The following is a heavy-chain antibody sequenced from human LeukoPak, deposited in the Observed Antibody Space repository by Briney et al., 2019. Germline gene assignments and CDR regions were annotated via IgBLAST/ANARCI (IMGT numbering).Heavy chain of an antibody. CDR3: ARGMKSGWYESPGDY. J-gene: IGHJ4*02. V-gene: IGHV1-46*01. D-gene: IGHD6-19*01. Sequence: GASVKVSCKASGYTFTSYYMHWVRQAPGQGLEWMGIINPSGGSTSYAQKFQGRVTITRNTSISTAYMELSSLRSEDTAVYYCARGMKSGWYESPGDYWGQGTLVTVSS. CDR1: GYTFTSYY. CDR2: INPSGGST.